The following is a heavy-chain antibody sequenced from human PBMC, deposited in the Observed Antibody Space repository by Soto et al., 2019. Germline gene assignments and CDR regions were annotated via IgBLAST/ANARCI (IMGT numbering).Heavy chain of an antibody. D-gene: IGHD6-6*01. CDR3: VRDGGQLEDYFDD. V-gene: IGHV3-7*03. J-gene: IGHJ4*02. CDR2: IKEDGSDK. Sequence: PEGPLGLSWGASGFSFSQHWMSWVRQAPGKGLEWVANIKEDGSDKYYVDSVKGRFSISRDNAKNSLFLQLSSLRAEDTAVYWCVRDGGQLEDYFDDWGQGTMVTVSS. CDR1: GFSFSQHW.